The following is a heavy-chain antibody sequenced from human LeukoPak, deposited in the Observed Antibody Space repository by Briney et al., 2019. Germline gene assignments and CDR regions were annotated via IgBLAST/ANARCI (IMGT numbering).Heavy chain of an antibody. D-gene: IGHD3-9*01. J-gene: IGHJ4*02. CDR1: GFTFSSYW. CDR3: ASLPVLRYFDWSIPDY. Sequence: PGGSLRLSCAASGFTFSSYWMSWVRQAPGKGLEWVANIKQDGSEKYYVDSVKGRFTISRDNAKNSLYLQMNSLRAEDTAVYYCASLPVLRYFDWSIPDYWGQGTLVTVSS. V-gene: IGHV3-7*01. CDR2: IKQDGSEK.